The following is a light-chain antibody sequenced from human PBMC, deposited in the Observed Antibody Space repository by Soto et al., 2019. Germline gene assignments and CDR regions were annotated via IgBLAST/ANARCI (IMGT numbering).Light chain of an antibody. V-gene: IGKV1-27*01. J-gene: IGKJ1*01. CDR2: AAS. CDR1: QDIKKF. CDR3: QKYDRAPAA. Sequence: DIQVTQSPSSLSASPRDRITVTCRASQDIKKFLAWYQQKPGKGPHLLIYAASTLRPGVPSRFSGNASGTDFTLTIASLQPEDVATYYCQKYDRAPAAFGQGTKVDVK.